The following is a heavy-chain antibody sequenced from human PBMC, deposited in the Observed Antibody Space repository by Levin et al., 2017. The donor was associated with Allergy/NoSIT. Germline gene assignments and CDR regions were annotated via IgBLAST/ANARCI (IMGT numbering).Heavy chain of an antibody. CDR2: ISWNSGSI. D-gene: IGHD2-21*02. Sequence: SLKISCAASGFTFDDYAMHWVRQAPGKGLEWVSGISWNSGSIGYADSVKGRFTISRDNAKNSLYLQMNSLRAEDTALYYCVKVYCGGDSYSLTHFDSWGQGTLVSVSS. J-gene: IGHJ4*02. CDR1: GFTFDDYA. V-gene: IGHV3-9*01. CDR3: VKVYCGGDSYSLTHFDS.